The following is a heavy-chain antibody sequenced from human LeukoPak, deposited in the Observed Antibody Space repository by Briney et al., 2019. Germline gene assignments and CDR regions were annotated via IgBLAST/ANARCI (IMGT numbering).Heavy chain of an antibody. CDR3: AKEYYINWFDP. Sequence: GRSLRLSCAASGFTFSSYGMHWVRQAPGKGLEWVAVISYDSSNKYYADSVKGRFTISRDNSKDTLYLQMNSLRAEDTAVYYCAKEYYINWFDPWGQETLVTVSS. CDR2: ISYDSSNK. D-gene: IGHD3-10*01. V-gene: IGHV3-30*18. CDR1: GFTFSSYG. J-gene: IGHJ5*02.